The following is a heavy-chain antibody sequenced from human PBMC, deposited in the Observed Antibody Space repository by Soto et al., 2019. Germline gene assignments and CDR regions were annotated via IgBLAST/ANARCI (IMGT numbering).Heavy chain of an antibody. CDR3: TTSSSNGELLYFLKYGMDV. Sequence: GGSLRLSCAASGFTFSNAWMNWVRQAPGKGLEWVGRIKSKTDGGTTDYAAPVKGRFTISRDDSKNTLYLQMNSLKTEDTAVYYCTTSSSNGELLYFLKYGMDVWGQGTTVTVSS. V-gene: IGHV3-15*07. CDR1: GFTFSNAW. J-gene: IGHJ6*02. D-gene: IGHD3-10*01. CDR2: IKSKTDGGTT.